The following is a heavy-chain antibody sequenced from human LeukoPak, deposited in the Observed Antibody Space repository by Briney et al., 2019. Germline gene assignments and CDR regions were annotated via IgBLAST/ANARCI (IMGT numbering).Heavy chain of an antibody. D-gene: IGHD3-10*01. CDR2: IIPIFGTA. CDR1: GGTFSSYA. Sequence: SVKVSCKASGGTFSSYAISWVRQAPGQGLEWMGGIIPIFGTANYAQKFQGRVTITTDESTSTAYMELSSLRSEDTAVYYCARVTRFGATQAFDIWGQGTMVTVSS. J-gene: IGHJ3*02. V-gene: IGHV1-69*05. CDR3: ARVTRFGATQAFDI.